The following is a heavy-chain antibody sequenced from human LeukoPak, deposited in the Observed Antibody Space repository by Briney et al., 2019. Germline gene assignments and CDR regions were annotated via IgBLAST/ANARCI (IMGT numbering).Heavy chain of an antibody. CDR2: IYYSGST. CDR3: ARNDYSNGWFDP. D-gene: IGHD4-11*01. V-gene: IGHV4-31*03. CDR1: GGSISSGGYY. Sequence: PSQTLSLTCTVSGGSISSGGYYWSWIRQHPGKGLEWIGYIYYSGSTYYNPSLKSRVTISVDTSKNQFSLKLSSVTAADTAVYYCARNDYSNGWFDPWGQGTLATVSS. J-gene: IGHJ5*02.